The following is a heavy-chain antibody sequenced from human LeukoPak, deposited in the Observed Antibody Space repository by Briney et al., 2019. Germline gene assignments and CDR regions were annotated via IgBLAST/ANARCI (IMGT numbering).Heavy chain of an antibody. D-gene: IGHD3-16*01. V-gene: IGHV1-18*01. Sequence: ASVKVSCKASGYSFTDYGLCWVRQAPGQGREWMAWISTYNDNRKYAQNLKGRVSMTTATSTSTAHMELRNLKSDDTAVYFCARDNSGEAADISDAFDIWGQGTKVTVSS. CDR3: ARDNSGEAADISDAFDI. CDR1: GYSFTDYG. J-gene: IGHJ3*02. CDR2: ISTYNDNR.